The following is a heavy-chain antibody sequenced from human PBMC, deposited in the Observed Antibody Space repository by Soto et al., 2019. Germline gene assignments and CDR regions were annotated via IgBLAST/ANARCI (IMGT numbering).Heavy chain of an antibody. CDR1: GGSISSRSYY. CDR3: ERPPGNDYGWFDP. J-gene: IGHJ5*02. Sequence: QLQLQESGPGLVKPSETLSLICTVSGGSISSRSYYWGWIRQPPGKGLEGIGSIYYSGSTYYNPCMNSRVTIAVDTSKNQLSLKVISVTAAATAVYYCERPPGNDYGWFDPWGQGTLVTVSS. CDR2: IYYSGST. V-gene: IGHV4-39*01. D-gene: IGHD4-17*01.